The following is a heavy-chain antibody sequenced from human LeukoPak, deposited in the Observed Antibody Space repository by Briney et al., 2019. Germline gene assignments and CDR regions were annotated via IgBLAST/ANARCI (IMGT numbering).Heavy chain of an antibody. CDR1: GFTFSSYW. CDR3: ARGKLLWFGELGGGFDY. Sequence: SGGSLRLSCAASGFTFSSYWMSWVRQAPGKGLEWVANIKQDGSEKYYVDSVKGRFTISRDNAKNSLYLQMNSLRAEDTAVYYCARGKLLWFGELGGGFDYWGQGTLVTVSS. D-gene: IGHD3-10*01. CDR2: IKQDGSEK. J-gene: IGHJ4*02. V-gene: IGHV3-7*01.